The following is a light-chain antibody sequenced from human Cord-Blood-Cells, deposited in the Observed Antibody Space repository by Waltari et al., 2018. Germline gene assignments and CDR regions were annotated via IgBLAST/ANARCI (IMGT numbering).Light chain of an antibody. Sequence: DIVMTQSPDSLAVSLGERATINCKSSQSVLYSSNNKNYLAWYQQKPGQPPKLLIYWASXXXXXXXXRFSSSGSGTDFTLTISSLQAEDVAVYYCQQYYSTPLTFGGGTKVEIK. V-gene: IGKV4-1*01. J-gene: IGKJ4*01. CDR1: QSVLYSSNNKNY. CDR2: WAS. CDR3: QQYYSTPLT.